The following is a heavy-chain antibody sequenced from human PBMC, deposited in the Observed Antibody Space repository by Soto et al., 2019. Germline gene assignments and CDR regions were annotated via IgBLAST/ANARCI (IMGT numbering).Heavy chain of an antibody. Sequence: SETLSLTCIVSGGSISSSSYFWGWIRQPPGKALEWIGHVYYSGSTYNNPSLKSRVTIFVDTSKNFFSLNLTSLTAADTAVYYCAAIAVAASGYFDSWGQGSQVTVSS. V-gene: IGHV4-39*01. CDR1: GGSISSSSYF. J-gene: IGHJ4*02. CDR2: VYYSGST. D-gene: IGHD6-19*01. CDR3: AAIAVAASGYFDS.